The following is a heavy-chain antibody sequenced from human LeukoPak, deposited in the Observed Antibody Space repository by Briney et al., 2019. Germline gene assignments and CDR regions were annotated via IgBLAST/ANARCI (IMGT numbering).Heavy chain of an antibody. Sequence: SQTLSLTCTVSGGSISSGDYYWSWIRQPPGKGLEWIGYIYYSGSTYYNPSLKSRVTISVDTSKNQFSLKLSSVTAADTAVYYCARDTSRDGYNYDYWDQGTLVTVSS. CDR1: GGSISSGDYY. CDR3: ARDTSRDGYNYDY. J-gene: IGHJ4*02. V-gene: IGHV4-30-4*01. CDR2: IYYSGST. D-gene: IGHD5-24*01.